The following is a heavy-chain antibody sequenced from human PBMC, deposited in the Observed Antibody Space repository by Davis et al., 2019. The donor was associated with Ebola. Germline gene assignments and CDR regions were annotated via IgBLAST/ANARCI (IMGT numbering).Heavy chain of an antibody. CDR3: ARDARRSYYAYYDMDV. D-gene: IGHD3-10*01. J-gene: IGHJ6*02. CDR1: GFTFSSYW. Sequence: GESLKISCAASGFTFSSYWMSWVRQAPGKGLEWVANIKQDGSEKYYVDSVKGRFTISRDNAKNSLYLQMNSLRAEDTALYFCARDARRSYYAYYDMDVWGQGTTVTVSS. V-gene: IGHV3-7*03. CDR2: IKQDGSEK.